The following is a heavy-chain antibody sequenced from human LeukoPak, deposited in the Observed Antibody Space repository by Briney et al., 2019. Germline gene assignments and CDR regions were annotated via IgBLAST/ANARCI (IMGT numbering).Heavy chain of an antibody. CDR3: AREHYYDSSGYSLVNWFDP. J-gene: IGHJ5*02. CDR1: GGSISNNY. V-gene: IGHV4-59*01. Sequence: SETLSLTCSVSGGSISNNYWSWIRQPPGKGLEWIGYIYYSGSTNYNPSLKSRVTISVDTSKNQFSLKLSSVTAADTAVYYCAREHYYDSSGYSLVNWFDPWGQGTLVTVSS. D-gene: IGHD3-22*01. CDR2: IYYSGST.